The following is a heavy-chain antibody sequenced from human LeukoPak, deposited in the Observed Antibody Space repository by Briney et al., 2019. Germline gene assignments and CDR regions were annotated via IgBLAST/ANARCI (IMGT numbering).Heavy chain of an antibody. Sequence: KPSQTLSLTCAVSGGSISSGRYYWAWVRQPPGKGLEWIGSISYSGSTQYTSTFYNPSLKSRVTISVDTSRNQFSLSLISLTAADTAVYYCARLGVGAGDRRDAFDIWGQGTMVTVSS. V-gene: IGHV4-39*01. CDR3: ARLGVGAGDRRDAFDI. CDR1: GGSISSGRYY. J-gene: IGHJ3*02. CDR2: ISYSGSTQYTST. D-gene: IGHD7-27*01.